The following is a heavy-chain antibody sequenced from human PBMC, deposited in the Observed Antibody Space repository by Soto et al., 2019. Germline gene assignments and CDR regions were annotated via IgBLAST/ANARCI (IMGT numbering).Heavy chain of an antibody. V-gene: IGHV3-23*01. J-gene: IGHJ3*01. D-gene: IGHD4-17*01. CDR3: ARPYGGKIGDAPDP. Sequence: LRLSCVASGFTFSSYAMSWVRQVPGKGLEWVSTISDAAGSAYYVDSVKGRFTISRDNSKKTLYLQMNSLRAEDSAVYYCARPYGGKIGDAPDPWGPGTMVTV. CDR1: GFTFSSYA. CDR2: ISDAAGSA.